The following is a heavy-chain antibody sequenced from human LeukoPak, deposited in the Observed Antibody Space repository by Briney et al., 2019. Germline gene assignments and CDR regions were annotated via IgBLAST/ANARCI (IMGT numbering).Heavy chain of an antibody. CDR3: ARAGYCSGGSCYLNWFDP. D-gene: IGHD2-15*01. J-gene: IGHJ5*02. CDR1: GYTFTSYG. V-gene: IGHV1-18*01. CDR2: ISAYNGNT. Sequence: ASVKVSCKASGYTFTSYGISWARQAPGQGLEWMGWISAYNGNTNYAQKLQGRVTMTTDTSTSTAYMELRSLRSDDTAVYYCARAGYCSGGSCYLNWFDPWGQGTLVTVSS.